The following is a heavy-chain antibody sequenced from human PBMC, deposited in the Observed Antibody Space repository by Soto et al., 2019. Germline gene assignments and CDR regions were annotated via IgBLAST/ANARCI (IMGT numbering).Heavy chain of an antibody. J-gene: IGHJ6*03. V-gene: IGHV3-15*01. D-gene: IGHD6-6*01. CDR2: IKSKTDGGTT. CDR3: TTGEIAARYYYCYYMDV. CDR1: GFTFSNAW. Sequence: GGSLRLSCAASGFTFSNAWMSWVRQAPGKGLEWVGRIKSKTDGGTTDYAAPVKGRFTISRDDSKNTLYLQMNSLKTEDTAVYYCTTGEIAARYYYCYYMDVWGKGTTVTVSS.